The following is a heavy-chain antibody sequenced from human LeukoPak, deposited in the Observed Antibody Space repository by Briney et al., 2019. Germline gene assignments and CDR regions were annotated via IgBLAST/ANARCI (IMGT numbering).Heavy chain of an antibody. D-gene: IGHD5-24*01. V-gene: IGHV3-74*01. J-gene: IGHJ4*02. CDR3: ARSRDGRGDY. Sequence: GGSLRLSCAASGFTFSSYWMHSVRQVPGKGLVWVSRMNGDGSSTAYAVSVKGRFTISRDNAKNTLYLQMNSLRADNTAVYYCARSRDGRGDYWGQGTLVTVSS. CDR2: MNGDGSST. CDR1: GFTFSSYW.